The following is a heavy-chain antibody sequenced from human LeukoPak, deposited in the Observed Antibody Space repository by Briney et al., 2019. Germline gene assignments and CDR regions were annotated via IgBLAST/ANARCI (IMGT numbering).Heavy chain of an antibody. J-gene: IGHJ4*02. CDR1: GFTFSTYA. CDR2: ISGSSDDI. CDR3: AKASSSCYRCYDF. V-gene: IGHV3-23*01. D-gene: IGHD3-22*01. Sequence: GGSLRLSCAASGFTFSTYAMTWVRQAPGEGLEWVSAISGSSDDIYYTDSVKGRFTISRDNSKNTLYLQMNSLRAEDTAVYYCAKASSSCYRCYDFWGQGTLVTVSS.